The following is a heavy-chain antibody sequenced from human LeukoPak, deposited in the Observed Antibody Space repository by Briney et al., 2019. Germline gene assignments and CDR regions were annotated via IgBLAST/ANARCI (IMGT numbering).Heavy chain of an antibody. Sequence: VASVKVSCKASGYTFTGYYMHWVRQAPGQGLEWMGWINPNSGGTNYAQKFQGRVTMTRDTSISTAYMELSRLRSDDTAVYYCARDLTGTTEIDYWGQGTLVTVSS. V-gene: IGHV1-2*02. J-gene: IGHJ4*02. CDR1: GYTFTGYY. CDR2: INPNSGGT. CDR3: ARDLTGTTEIDY. D-gene: IGHD1-7*01.